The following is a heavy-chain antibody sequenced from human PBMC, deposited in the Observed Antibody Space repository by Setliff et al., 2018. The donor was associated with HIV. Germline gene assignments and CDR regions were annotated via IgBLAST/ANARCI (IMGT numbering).Heavy chain of an antibody. J-gene: IGHJ6*02. D-gene: IGHD6-19*01. CDR3: ARLGSGWSDSYYYAMDI. V-gene: IGHV1-2*04. CDR2: ITPSDSYT. Sequence: ASVKVSCKASGYNFTDYDINWVRQAPGQGLGWMGIITPSDSYTVYAQKFQGWVTMTRDTSISTAYMELSRLRSDDTAMYFCARLGSGWSDSYYYAMDIWGQGTTVTVSS. CDR1: GYNFTDYD.